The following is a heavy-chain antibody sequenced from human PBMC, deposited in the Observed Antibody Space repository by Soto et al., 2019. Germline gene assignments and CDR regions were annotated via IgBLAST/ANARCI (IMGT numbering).Heavy chain of an antibody. J-gene: IGHJ4*02. CDR3: AFIAVAGLTNFDY. V-gene: IGHV3-21*01. CDR2: ISSSSSYI. D-gene: IGHD6-19*01. CDR1: GFTFSSYS. Sequence: GGSLRLSCAASGFTFSSYSMNWVRQAPGKGLEWVSSISSSSSYIYYADSVKGRFTISRDNAKNSLYLQMNSLRAEDTAVYYCAFIAVAGLTNFDYWGQGTLVTVSS.